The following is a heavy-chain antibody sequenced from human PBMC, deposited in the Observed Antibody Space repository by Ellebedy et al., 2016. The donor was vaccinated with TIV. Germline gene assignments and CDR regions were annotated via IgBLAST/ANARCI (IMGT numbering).Heavy chain of an antibody. V-gene: IGHV1-3*01. D-gene: IGHD5-24*01. CDR2: INAGNGNT. CDR3: ARGRGDGYNLNLYY. J-gene: IGHJ4*02. Sequence: AASVNVSCKASGYTFTSYAMHWVRQAPGQRLEWMGWINAGNGNTKYSQKFQGRVTITRDTSANTAYMELSSLRSEDTAVYYCARGRGDGYNLNLYYWGQGALVSVSS. CDR1: GYTFTSYA.